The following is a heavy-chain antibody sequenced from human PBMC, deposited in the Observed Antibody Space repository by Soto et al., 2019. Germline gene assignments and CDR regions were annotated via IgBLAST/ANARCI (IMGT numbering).Heavy chain of an antibody. Sequence: GGSLRLSCAASGLTFSSYAMTWVRQAPGKGLEWVSGISGSGGRTYYVDSLKGRFTISRDNSKNTLYLQMNSLRAEDTAVYYCVKDYYAHVVATATDWGQGTLVTVSS. CDR2: ISGSGGRT. J-gene: IGHJ4*02. V-gene: IGHV3-23*01. CDR1: GLTFSSYA. D-gene: IGHD2-21*02. CDR3: VKDYYAHVVATATD.